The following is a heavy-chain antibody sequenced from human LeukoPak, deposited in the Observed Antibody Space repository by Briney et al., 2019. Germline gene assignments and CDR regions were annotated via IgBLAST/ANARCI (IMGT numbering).Heavy chain of an antibody. CDR1: GFTVSSNY. Sequence: GGSLRLSCAASGFTVSSNYMSWVRQAPGKGLEWVSAISGSGGSTYYADSVKGRFTISRDNSKNTLYLQMNSLRAEDTAVYYCARSEYDFWSGYPLRAFDIWGQGTMVTVSS. CDR3: ARSEYDFWSGYPLRAFDI. CDR2: ISGSGGST. D-gene: IGHD3-3*01. J-gene: IGHJ3*02. V-gene: IGHV3-23*01.